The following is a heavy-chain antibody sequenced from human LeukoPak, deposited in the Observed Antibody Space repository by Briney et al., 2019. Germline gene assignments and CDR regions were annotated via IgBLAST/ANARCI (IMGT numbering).Heavy chain of an antibody. CDR3: ARGYCSGGSCYSYYYYNYMDV. V-gene: IGHV4-59*12. D-gene: IGHD2-15*01. Sequence: PSETLSLTCTVFGGSISSYYWSWIRQPPGKGLEWMGNTYYRGSTNYSPSLKSRVTISVDTSKNQFSLKLSSVTAADTAVYYCARGYCSGGSCYSYYYYNYMDVWGKGTTVTVSS. CDR2: TYYRGST. J-gene: IGHJ6*03. CDR1: GGSISSYY.